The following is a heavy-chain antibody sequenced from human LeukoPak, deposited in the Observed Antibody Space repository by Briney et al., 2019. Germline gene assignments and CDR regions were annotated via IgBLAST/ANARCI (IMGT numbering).Heavy chain of an antibody. V-gene: IGHV4-59*01. J-gene: IGHJ4*02. Sequence: SETLSLTCTVSGGSISSYYWSWIRQPPGKGLEWIGYIYYSGSTNYNPSLKSRVTISVDTSKNQFSLKLSSVTAADTAVYYCARAWGAVAGFPFDFWGQGTLLTVSS. D-gene: IGHD6-19*01. CDR2: IYYSGST. CDR1: GGSISSYY. CDR3: ARAWGAVAGFPFDF.